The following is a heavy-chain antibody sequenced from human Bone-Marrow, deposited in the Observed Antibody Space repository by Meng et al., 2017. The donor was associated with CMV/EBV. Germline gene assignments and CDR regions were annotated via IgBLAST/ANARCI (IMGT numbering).Heavy chain of an antibody. CDR3: AKEGGKYDIVTVYPPGYGMDV. CDR1: GFTFSRYG. V-gene: IGHV3-33*06. CDR2: IWYDGSNK. D-gene: IGHD3-9*01. J-gene: IGHJ6*04. Sequence: GGSLRLSCAASGFTFSRYGMHWVRQAPGKGLEWVAVIWYDGSNKYYADAVKCRFTISRDNSKNSLYLQMNSLRAEDTAVYYCAKEGGKYDIVTVYPPGYGMDVCGEGTTVTASS.